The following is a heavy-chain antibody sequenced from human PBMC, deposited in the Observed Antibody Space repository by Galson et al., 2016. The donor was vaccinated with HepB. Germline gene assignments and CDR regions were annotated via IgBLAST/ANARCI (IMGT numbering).Heavy chain of an antibody. D-gene: IGHD5-12*01. V-gene: IGHV4-4*07. CDR1: GGSISHYS. Sequence: SETLSLTCTVSGGSISHYSWSWIRQPAGKGLEWIGRIYDSGTTYYNPSLRSRVTMSVDTSKSQFSLKLTSVTAADTAVYYCAREGYRGYALGYGGQGTLVPVSS. J-gene: IGHJ4*02. CDR2: IYDSGTT. CDR3: AREGYRGYALGY.